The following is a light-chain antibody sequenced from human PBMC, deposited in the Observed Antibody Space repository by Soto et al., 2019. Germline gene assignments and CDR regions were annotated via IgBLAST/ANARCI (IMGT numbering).Light chain of an antibody. J-gene: IGLJ2*01. CDR3: SSYTGNGISTVV. CDR1: SSDVGAYDY. CDR2: EVS. V-gene: IGLV2-8*01. Sequence: QSALTQPPSASGSPGHSVTISCTGTSSDVGAYDYVSWFQQHPGRAPKLMIYEVSKRPSGVPDRFSGSKSGNTASLTVSGLQTEDEADYYCSSYTGNGISTVVVGGGTKVTVL.